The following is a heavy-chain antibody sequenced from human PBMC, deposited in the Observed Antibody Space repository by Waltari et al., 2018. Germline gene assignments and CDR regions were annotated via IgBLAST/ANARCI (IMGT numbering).Heavy chain of an antibody. D-gene: IGHD1-26*01. V-gene: IGHV1-2*02. CDR2: INPNSGGT. CDR1: GYTFTGYH. J-gene: IGHJ4*02. Sequence: QVQLVQSGAEVKKPGASVKVSCKASGYTFTGYHMHWVRQAPGQGIEWMGWINPNSGGTDYAQKFQGRVTMTRYTSISTAYMELGKLRSYDTAVYYCARVRIRGGALDYWGQGTLVTSSS. CDR3: ARVRIRGGALDY.